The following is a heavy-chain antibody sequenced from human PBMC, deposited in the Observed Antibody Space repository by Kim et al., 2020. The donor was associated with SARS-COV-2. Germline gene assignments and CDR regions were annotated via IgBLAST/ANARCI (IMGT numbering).Heavy chain of an antibody. J-gene: IGHJ6*02. CDR1: GGSFSGYY. Sequence: SETLSLTCAVYGGSFSGYYWSWIRQPPGKGLEWIGEINHSGSTNYNPSLKSRVTISVDTSKNQFSLKLSSVTAADTAVYYCATLTFPADGENYYYYGMDVWGQGTTVTVSS. D-gene: IGHD3-10*01. CDR3: ATLTFPADGENYYYYGMDV. CDR2: INHSGST. V-gene: IGHV4-34*01.